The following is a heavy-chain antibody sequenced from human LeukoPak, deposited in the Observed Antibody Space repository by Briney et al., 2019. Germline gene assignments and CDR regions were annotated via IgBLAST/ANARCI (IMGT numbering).Heavy chain of an antibody. V-gene: IGHV1-46*01. D-gene: IGHD6-13*01. Sequence: ASVKVSCKASGYTFTSYYMHWVRQAPGQGLEWMGIINPSGGSTSYAQKFQGRVTMTRDTSTSTVYMELSSLRSEDTAVYCCASGDSIAAASSPYYYYYGMDVWGKGTTVTVSS. CDR1: GYTFTSYY. J-gene: IGHJ6*04. CDR3: ASGDSIAAASSPYYYYYGMDV. CDR2: INPSGGST.